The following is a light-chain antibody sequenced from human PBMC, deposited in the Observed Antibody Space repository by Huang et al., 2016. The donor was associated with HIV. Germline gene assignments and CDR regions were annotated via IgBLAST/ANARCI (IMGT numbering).Light chain of an antibody. CDR1: QTVTNNY. CDR3: QQFGSSPPYS. Sequence: IVLTQSPDTLSLSPGERATPSCRASQTVTNNYLAWYQQRPGQAPRLLIYGASTRATGIPDRCSGSGSGTDVTLTISRLEPKDFVVYYCQQFGSSPPYSFGQGTKLEIK. CDR2: GAS. V-gene: IGKV3-20*01. J-gene: IGKJ2*03.